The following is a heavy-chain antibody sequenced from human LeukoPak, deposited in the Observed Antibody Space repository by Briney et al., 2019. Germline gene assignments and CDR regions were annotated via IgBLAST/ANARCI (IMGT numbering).Heavy chain of an antibody. D-gene: IGHD4-17*01. CDR3: ARADYGLKYYFDY. CDR2: INHSGST. Sequence: SETLSLTCAVSRYSISNGYYWGWIRQPPGKGLEWIGEINHSGSTNYNPSLKGRVTISVDTSKNQFSLKLSSVTAADTAVYYCARADYGLKYYFDYWGQGTLVTVSS. V-gene: IGHV4-38-2*01. J-gene: IGHJ4*02. CDR1: RYSISNGYY.